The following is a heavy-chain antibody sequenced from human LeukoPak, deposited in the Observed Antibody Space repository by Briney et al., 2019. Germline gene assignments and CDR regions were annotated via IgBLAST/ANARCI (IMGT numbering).Heavy chain of an antibody. CDR3: VSTATFDY. D-gene: IGHD5-18*01. V-gene: IGHV3-7*01. CDR2: IRQDGSET. J-gene: IGHJ4*02. CDR1: GFTFSNYW. Sequence: GGSLRLSCAASGFTFSNYWMSWVRQAPGKGLERVANIRQDGSETYYVDSVKGRFTISRDNAKNSLFLQMNSLRAEDTAVYYCVSTATFDYWGQGTLVTVSS.